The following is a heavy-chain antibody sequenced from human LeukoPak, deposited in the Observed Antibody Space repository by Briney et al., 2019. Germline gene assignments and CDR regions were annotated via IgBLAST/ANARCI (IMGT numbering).Heavy chain of an antibody. CDR3: ARERYSSGWSGAYAFDI. CDR2: IYYSGST. J-gene: IGHJ3*02. Sequence: SETLSLTCTVSGGSISSYYWSWIRQPPGKGLEWIGCIYYSGSTNYNPSLKSRVTISVDTSKNQFSLKLSSVTAADTAVYYCARERYSSGWSGAYAFDIWGQGTMVTVSS. D-gene: IGHD6-19*01. CDR1: GGSISSYY. V-gene: IGHV4-59*01.